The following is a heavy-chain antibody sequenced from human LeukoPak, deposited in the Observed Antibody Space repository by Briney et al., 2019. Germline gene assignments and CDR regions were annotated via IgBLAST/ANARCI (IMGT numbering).Heavy chain of an antibody. CDR3: ARRDGYNSPFDY. V-gene: IGHV5-51*01. Sequence: GESLKISCTGSGYTFKYYWIGWVRQMPGKGLEWMGIIYPDDSDTKYSPSFQGQVTISADKSISTAYLQWSSLKASDTAMYYCARRDGYNSPFDYWGQGTLVTVSS. CDR1: GYTFKYYW. CDR2: IYPDDSDT. J-gene: IGHJ4*02. D-gene: IGHD5-24*01.